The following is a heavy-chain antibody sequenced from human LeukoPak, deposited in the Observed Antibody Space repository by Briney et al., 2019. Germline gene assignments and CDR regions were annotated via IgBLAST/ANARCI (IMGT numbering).Heavy chain of an antibody. CDR3: ARSPRWFFDL. V-gene: IGHV4-38-2*01. J-gene: IGHJ2*01. CDR1: GYSISSGYF. Sequence: SETLSLTCDVSGYSISSGYFWGWIRQPPGKGLEWIGSIYHVGNTYQNPSLKSRVTISRDTSKNQFSLKLTSVTTAGTAVYYCARSPRWFFDLWGRGTLVTVSS. CDR2: IYHVGNT.